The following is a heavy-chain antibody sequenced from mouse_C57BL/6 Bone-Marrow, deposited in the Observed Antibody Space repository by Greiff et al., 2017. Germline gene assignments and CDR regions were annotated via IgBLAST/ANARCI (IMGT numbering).Heavy chain of an antibody. V-gene: IGHV5-6*02. J-gene: IGHJ3*01. D-gene: IGHD2-4*01. CDR2: ISSGGSYT. CDR1: GFTFSSYG. Sequence: EVKLVESGGDLVKPGGSLKLSCAASGFTFSSYGMSWVRQTPDKRLEWVATISSGGSYTYYPDSVKGRFTISRDNAKNTLYLQMGSLKSEDTAMYYCASDYDPWFAYWGQGTLVTVSA. CDR3: ASDYDPWFAY.